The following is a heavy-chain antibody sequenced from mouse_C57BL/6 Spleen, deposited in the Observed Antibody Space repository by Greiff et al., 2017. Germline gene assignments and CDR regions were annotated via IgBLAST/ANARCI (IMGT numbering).Heavy chain of an antibody. V-gene: IGHV1-76*01. Sequence: QVQLQQSGAELVRPGASVKLSCKASGYTFTDYYINWVKQRPGQGLEWIARIYPGSGNTYYNEKFKGKATLTAEKSSSTAYMQLSSLTSEDSAVYFCARDDWGGWFAYWGQGTLVTVSA. J-gene: IGHJ3*01. CDR1: GYTFTDYY. D-gene: IGHD4-1*01. CDR2: IYPGSGNT. CDR3: ARDDWGGWFAY.